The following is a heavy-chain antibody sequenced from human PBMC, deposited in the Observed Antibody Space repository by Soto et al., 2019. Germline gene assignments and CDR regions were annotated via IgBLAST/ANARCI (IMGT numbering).Heavy chain of an antibody. Sequence: ASVKVSCKASGYTFIRYGITWVRQAPGQGLEWMGWISPYTGNTYYATKVQGRLTLTTDTSTSTAFMDLGSLTSAHTAVYYCAMVDLYVTPTPQDVWGQGTTVTVSS. CDR1: GYTFIRYG. CDR3: AMVDLYVTPTPQDV. V-gene: IGHV1-18*01. D-gene: IGHD3-16*01. CDR2: ISPYTGNT. J-gene: IGHJ6*02.